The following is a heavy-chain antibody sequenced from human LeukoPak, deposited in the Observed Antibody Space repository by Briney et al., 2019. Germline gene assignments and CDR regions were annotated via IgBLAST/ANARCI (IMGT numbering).Heavy chain of an antibody. D-gene: IGHD5-24*01. CDR3: ARARSYRRQLNALSYWFDP. CDR1: GYTFTGYY. Sequence: ASVKVSCKPSGYTFTGYYMHWVRQAPGQGLEWMGWINPNSGGTNYAQKFQGRVTMTRDTSISTAYMELSRLRSEDTAVYYCARARSYRRQLNALSYWFDPWGQGTLVTVSS. V-gene: IGHV1-2*02. CDR2: INPNSGGT. J-gene: IGHJ5*02.